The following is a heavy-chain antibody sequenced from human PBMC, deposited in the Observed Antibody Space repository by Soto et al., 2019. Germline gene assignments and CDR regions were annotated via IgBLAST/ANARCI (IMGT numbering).Heavy chain of an antibody. J-gene: IGHJ4*02. CDR3: ARDGNRYCSGGSC. D-gene: IGHD2-15*01. CDR2: ISSSSSYI. V-gene: IGHV3-21*05. CDR1: GFTFSTYS. Sequence: EVQLVESGGGLVQPGGSLRLSCAASGFTFSTYSMNWVRQAPGKGLEWVSHISSSSSYIYYADSVKGRFTIPRDNAKNSLYLQMNSLRAEDTAVYYCARDGNRYCSGGSCWGQGTLVTVSS.